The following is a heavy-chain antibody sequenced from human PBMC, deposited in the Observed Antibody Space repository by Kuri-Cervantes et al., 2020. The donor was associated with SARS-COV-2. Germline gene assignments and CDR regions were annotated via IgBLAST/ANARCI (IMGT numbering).Heavy chain of an antibody. CDR1: GGTFSSYA. V-gene: IGHV1-69*05. D-gene: IGHD6-6*01. Sequence: SVKVSCKASGGTFSSYAISWVRQAPGQGLEWMGGIIPIFGTANYAQKFQGRVTITTDESTSTAYMELSRLRSDDTAVYYCARAAGYSSSLAFDIWGQGTMVTVSS. CDR3: ARAAGYSSSLAFDI. CDR2: IIPIFGTA. J-gene: IGHJ3*02.